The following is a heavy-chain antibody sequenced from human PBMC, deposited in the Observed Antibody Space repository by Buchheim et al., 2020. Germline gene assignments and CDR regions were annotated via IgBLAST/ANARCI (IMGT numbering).Heavy chain of an antibody. J-gene: IGHJ4*02. CDR2: IRSKAYGGTT. CDR3: TRWGPVGIGGTWVYYDY. V-gene: IGHV3-49*04. Sequence: EVRLVESGGYLVQPGRSLRLSCTTSGFTFGDCALGWVRQAPGKGLEWVGFIRSKAYGGTTEFAASVKGRFTISRDDSKAIAYLQMNSLKTEDTAVYYCTRWGPVGIGGTWVYYDYWGQGTL. D-gene: IGHD2-15*01. CDR1: GFTFGDCA.